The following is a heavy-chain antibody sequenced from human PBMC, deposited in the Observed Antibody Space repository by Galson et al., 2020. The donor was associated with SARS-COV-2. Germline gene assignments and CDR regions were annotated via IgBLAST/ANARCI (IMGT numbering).Heavy chain of an antibody. CDR3: PRNIVSGALLDCFDP. CDR2: INPNSGGT. CDR1: GYTFTVYY. V-gene: IGHV1-2*02. J-gene: IGHJ5*02. D-gene: IGHD3-10*02. Sequence: ASVKVSCKPSGYTFTVYYMHWVRQAPGQRLEWMGGINPNSGGTNDAQKFQGRVTMTRDTSISTAYMDLSRLRTDDTAGYYCPRNIVSGALLDCFDPWRQGPLGADSS.